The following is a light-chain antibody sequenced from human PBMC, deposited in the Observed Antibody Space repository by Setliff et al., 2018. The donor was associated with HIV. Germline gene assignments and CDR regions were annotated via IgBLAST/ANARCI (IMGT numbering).Light chain of an antibody. CDR2: RNN. CDR3: ASWDDSLSGV. J-gene: IGLJ3*02. CDR1: SSNIGNNY. V-gene: IGLV1-47*01. Sequence: QSVLTQPPSASGTPGQRVTISCSGSSSNIGNNYVCWYQKLPGTAPQLLFYRNNQRTSGVPDRFSASKSGTSASLAISGLRSEDEADYYCASWDDSLSGVFGGGTQLTVL.